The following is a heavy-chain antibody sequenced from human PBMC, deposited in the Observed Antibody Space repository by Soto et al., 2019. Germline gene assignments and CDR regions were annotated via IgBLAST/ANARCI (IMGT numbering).Heavy chain of an antibody. CDR1: GFTFSSYS. D-gene: IGHD3-3*01. CDR3: ARAAYYDFWSGPEVIPNWFDP. CDR2: ISSSSSYI. V-gene: IGHV3-21*01. J-gene: IGHJ5*02. Sequence: PGGSLRLSCAASGFTFSSYSMNWVRQAPGKGLEWVSSISSSSSYIYYADSVKGRFTISRDNAKNSLYLQMNSLRAEDTAVYYCARAAYYDFWSGPEVIPNWFDPWGQGTLVTVSS.